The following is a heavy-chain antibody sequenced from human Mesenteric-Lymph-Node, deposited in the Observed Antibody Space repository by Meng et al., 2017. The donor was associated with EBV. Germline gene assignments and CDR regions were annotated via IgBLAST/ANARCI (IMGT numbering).Heavy chain of an antibody. V-gene: IGHV1-3*01. CDR2: INAGNGNT. Sequence: LVRSGAEVKKLGASVKVSCKASVYTLSGYDINRVRQAPGQGLEWVGWINAGNGNTKYSEKFQGRVTITRDTFASTAYMELSSLRSEDTAVYYCARDEGGWLTAPDYWGQGTLVTVSS. CDR1: VYTLSGYD. CDR3: ARDEGGWLTAPDY. D-gene: IGHD5-24*01. J-gene: IGHJ4*02.